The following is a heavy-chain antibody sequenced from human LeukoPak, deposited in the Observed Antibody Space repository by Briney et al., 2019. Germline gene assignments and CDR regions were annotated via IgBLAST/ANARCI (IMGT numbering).Heavy chain of an antibody. D-gene: IGHD3-22*01. CDR1: GGSISSSSSY. Sequence: PSETLSLTCTVSGGSISSSSSYWGWIRQPPGKGLEWIGSIYYSGSSFDNPALKSRVTISVDTSKNQFSLKLSSVSAADTAVYYCARDRIITMIVGFNQGYFDLWGRGTLVTVSS. J-gene: IGHJ2*01. CDR2: IYYSGSS. V-gene: IGHV4-39*07. CDR3: ARDRIITMIVGFNQGYFDL.